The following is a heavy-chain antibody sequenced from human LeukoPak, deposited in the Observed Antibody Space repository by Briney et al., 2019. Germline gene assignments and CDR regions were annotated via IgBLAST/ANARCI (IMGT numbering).Heavy chain of an antibody. Sequence: ASVNVSCKASGGTFSSYAISWVRQAPGQGLEWMGGIIPIFGTANYAQKFQGRVTITADESTSTAYMELSSLRSEDTAVYYCAIYPTTVTTTRGYFDYWGQGTLVTVSS. J-gene: IGHJ4*02. V-gene: IGHV1-69*13. CDR3: AIYPTTVTTTRGYFDY. D-gene: IGHD4-17*01. CDR2: IIPIFGTA. CDR1: GGTFSSYA.